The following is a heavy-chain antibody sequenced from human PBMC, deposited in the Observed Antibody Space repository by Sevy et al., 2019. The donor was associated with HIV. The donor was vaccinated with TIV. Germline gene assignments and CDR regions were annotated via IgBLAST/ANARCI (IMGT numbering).Heavy chain of an antibody. CDR1: GFTFSDDA. J-gene: IGHJ6*03. D-gene: IGHD3-3*01. V-gene: IGHV3-23*01. Sequence: GGSLRLSCAASGFTFSDDAMSWVRQAPGKGLEWVAGISDSGNKTFYADSVKGRFTISRDNSKNTLFLQMSSLRAEDTAVYYCAKRGITIFGVGYYYYDYMDVWGKGTTVTVSS. CDR3: AKRGITIFGVGYYYYDYMDV. CDR2: ISDSGNKT.